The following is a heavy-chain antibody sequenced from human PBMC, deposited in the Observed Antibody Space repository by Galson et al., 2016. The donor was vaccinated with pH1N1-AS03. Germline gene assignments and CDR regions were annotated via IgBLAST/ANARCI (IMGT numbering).Heavy chain of an antibody. D-gene: IGHD1-14*01. J-gene: IGHJ4*02. CDR3: ARLFGKGGRIDF. CDR2: IGTYT. V-gene: IGHV1-18*01. Sequence: SVKVSCKASGYTFTNYGISWVRQAPGQGLEYMGWIGTYTIYAQKLQGRVTMTTDTSTSTAYIEWRSLNVTANGMYYCARLFGKGGRIDFWGQGTLVTVSS. CDR1: GYTFTNYG.